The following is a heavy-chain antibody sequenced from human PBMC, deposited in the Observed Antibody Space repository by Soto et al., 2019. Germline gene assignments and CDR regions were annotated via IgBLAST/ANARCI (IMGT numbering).Heavy chain of an antibody. CDR1: GGSFSGYY. J-gene: IGHJ4*02. CDR2: IYYSGST. Sequence: SETLSLTCAVYGGSFSGYYWSWIRQPPGKGLEWIGYIYYSGSTNYNPSLKSRVTISVDTSKNQFSLKLSSVTAADTAVYYCARHAYGDYVSHFDYWGQGTLVTVSS. CDR3: ARHAYGDYVSHFDY. V-gene: IGHV4-59*08. D-gene: IGHD4-17*01.